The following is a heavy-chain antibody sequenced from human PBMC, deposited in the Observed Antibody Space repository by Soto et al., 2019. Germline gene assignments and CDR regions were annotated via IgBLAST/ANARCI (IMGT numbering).Heavy chain of an antibody. J-gene: IGHJ3*02. CDR2: ISSSSSYI. CDR3: ARDRECISGCHVAFDI. D-gene: IGHD6-19*01. Sequence: PGGSLRLSCAASGFTFSSYSMNWVRQAPGKGLEWVSSISSSSSYIYYADSVKGRFTISRDNAKNSLYLQMNSLRAEDTAVYYCARDRECISGCHVAFDIWGQGTMVTVSS. CDR1: GFTFSSYS. V-gene: IGHV3-21*01.